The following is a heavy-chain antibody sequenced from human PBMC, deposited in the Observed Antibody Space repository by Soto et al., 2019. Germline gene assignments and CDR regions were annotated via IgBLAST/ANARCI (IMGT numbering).Heavy chain of an antibody. CDR3: AKGVAARRGLVDY. V-gene: IGHV3-9*01. D-gene: IGHD6-6*01. Sequence: EVQLVESGGRLVQPGRSLRLSCAASGFTFDDYAMHWVRQAPGKGLEWVSGISWNSGSIGYADSVKGRFTISRDNAKNSLYLQMNSLRAEDTALYYCAKGVAARRGLVDYWGQGTLVTVSS. CDR2: ISWNSGSI. CDR1: GFTFDDYA. J-gene: IGHJ4*02.